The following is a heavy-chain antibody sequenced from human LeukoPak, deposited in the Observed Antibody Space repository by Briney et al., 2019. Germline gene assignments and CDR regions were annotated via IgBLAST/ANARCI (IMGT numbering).Heavy chain of an antibody. V-gene: IGHV3-23*01. Sequence: GGSLRLSCTASGFSFSSYAMSWVRQAPGKGLEWVSGIRGSGGRTIYADSVKGRFTISRDNSKNTLYLQMSSLRAEDTAVYYSAKVPRRDGYSPGEPFYYYGMDVWGQGTTVTVSS. D-gene: IGHD5-24*01. CDR3: AKVPRRDGYSPGEPFYYYGMDV. CDR1: GFSFSSYA. J-gene: IGHJ6*02. CDR2: IRGSGGRT.